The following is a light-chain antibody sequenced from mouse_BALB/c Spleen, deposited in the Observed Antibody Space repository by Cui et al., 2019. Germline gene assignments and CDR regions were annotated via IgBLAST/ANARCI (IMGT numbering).Light chain of an antibody. V-gene: IGKV4-80*01. CDR3: DQWSSYSWT. J-gene: IGKJ1*01. CDR2: RTS. CDR1: SSVSY. Sequence: QIVLTRSSAITSTPLGEEITITCNASSSVSYVQWYQKKSGTSLKLCISRTSILGSLVPSRFSGGGSGSFYSLTTSSVETEDAADYYCDQWSSYSWTFGGGTKLEIK.